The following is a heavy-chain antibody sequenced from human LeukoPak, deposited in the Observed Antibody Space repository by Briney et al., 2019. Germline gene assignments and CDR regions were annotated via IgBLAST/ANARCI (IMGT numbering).Heavy chain of an antibody. J-gene: IGHJ5*02. V-gene: IGHV4-4*07. CDR1: GGSISSYY. D-gene: IGHD4-23*01. CDR2: IYTNGST. Sequence: SQTLSLTCTVSGGSISSYYWSCIRQPAGKGLEWIGRIYTNGSTNYHPCLKSRVTMSVDTYKDLFSLKLSSVTAADSAVYYCAREAVGVKIWFDPWGQGTLVTVSS. CDR3: AREAVGVKIWFDP.